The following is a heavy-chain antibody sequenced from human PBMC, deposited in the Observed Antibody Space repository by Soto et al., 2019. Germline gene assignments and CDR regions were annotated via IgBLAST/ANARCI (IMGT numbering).Heavy chain of an antibody. Sequence: QVPLVESGGGVVQPGKSLRLSCAASGFSFSDYGMHWVRQAPGKGLEWVAVIWYDGSNIYYTESVKGRLPIARDNSKNPLYLQMNSLRAEDTAVYYCASAAEGITDYGVDVWGQGTTVTVSS. D-gene: IGHD3-10*01. V-gene: IGHV3-33*01. CDR3: ASAAEGITDYGVDV. J-gene: IGHJ6*02. CDR1: GFSFSDYG. CDR2: IWYDGSNI.